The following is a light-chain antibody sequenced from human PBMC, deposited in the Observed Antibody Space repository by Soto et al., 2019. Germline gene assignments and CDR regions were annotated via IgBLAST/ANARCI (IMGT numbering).Light chain of an antibody. Sequence: QSVLTQPTSVSAAPGQRVTFSCTGSSSNFGAGYDVHWYQQLPGTAPKLLIYGNNNRPSGVPDRFSGSKSGTSASLAITGLQAEDEADYYCQSYDSILSGVVFGGGTKLTVL. V-gene: IGLV1-40*01. CDR3: QSYDSILSGVV. CDR1: SSNFGAGYD. J-gene: IGLJ2*01. CDR2: GNN.